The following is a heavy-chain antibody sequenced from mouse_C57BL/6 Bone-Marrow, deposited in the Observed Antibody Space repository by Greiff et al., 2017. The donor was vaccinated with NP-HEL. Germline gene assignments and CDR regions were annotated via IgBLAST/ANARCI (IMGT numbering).Heavy chain of an antibody. CDR2: IHPNSGST. CDR3: ARLVYYSYYFDY. Sequence: QVQLKQPGAELVKPGASVKSSCKASGYTFTSYWMHWVKQRPGQGLEWIGMIHPNSGSTNYNEKFKSKATLTVDKSSSTAYMQLSSLTSEDSAVYYCARLVYYSYYFDYWGQGTTLTVSS. J-gene: IGHJ2*01. V-gene: IGHV1-64*01. D-gene: IGHD2-12*01. CDR1: GYTFTSYW.